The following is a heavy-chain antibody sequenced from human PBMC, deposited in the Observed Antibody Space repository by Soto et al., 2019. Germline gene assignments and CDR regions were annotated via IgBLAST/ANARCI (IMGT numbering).Heavy chain of an antibody. CDR3: AKDWLLYGDYYYYGMDV. CDR1: GFTFSSYG. Sequence: GGSLRLSCAASGFTFSSYGMHWVRQAPGKGLEWVAVISYDGSNKYYADSVKGRFTISRDNSKNTLYLQMNSLRAEDTAVYYCAKDWLLYGDYYYYGMDVWGQGTTVTVSS. V-gene: IGHV3-30*18. D-gene: IGHD3-9*01. CDR2: ISYDGSNK. J-gene: IGHJ6*02.